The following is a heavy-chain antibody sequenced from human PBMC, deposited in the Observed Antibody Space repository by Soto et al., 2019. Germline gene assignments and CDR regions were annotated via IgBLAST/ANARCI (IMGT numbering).Heavy chain of an antibody. CDR3: AHRRKTGTTHVSFDF. D-gene: IGHD1-7*01. CDR2: IYWNDDR. CDR1: GFSLSTSGVA. Sequence: QITLKESGPALVKPTQTLTLTCTFSGFSLSTSGVAVGWIRQPPGKALEWLALIYWNDDRSYSPSLQTRLTITKDTSKNQVVLTMTNMDPVDTATYYCAHRRKTGTTHVSFDFWGQGALVTVSS. J-gene: IGHJ4*02. V-gene: IGHV2-5*01.